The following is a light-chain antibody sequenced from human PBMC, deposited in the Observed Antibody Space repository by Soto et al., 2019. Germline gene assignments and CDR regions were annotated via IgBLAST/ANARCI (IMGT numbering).Light chain of an antibody. CDR2: VAF. J-gene: IGKJ2*01. Sequence: DIQMTQSPSSLSASVGDRVTITCRASQTIDNNLNWYQQKPGKAPRLLIYVAFSLQSGVPSRFSGSGSGTAFTLTISNLQPDDFAAYFCQQSFSIPYTFGQGTILEIK. CDR1: QTIDNN. V-gene: IGKV1-39*01. CDR3: QQSFSIPYT.